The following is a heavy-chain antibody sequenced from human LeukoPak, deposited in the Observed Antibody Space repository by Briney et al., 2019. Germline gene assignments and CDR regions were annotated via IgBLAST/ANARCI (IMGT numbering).Heavy chain of an antibody. D-gene: IGHD1-26*01. J-gene: IGHJ4*02. CDR3: VRVEGWELPHLLRY. CDR2: IYYSGST. CDR1: GGSISSGGYY. Sequence: PSETLSLTCTVSGGSISSGGYYWSWIRQHPGKGLEWIGYIYYSGSTYYNPSLKSRVTISVDTSKNQFSLKLSSVTAADTAVYYCVRVEGWELPHLLRYWGQGTLVTVSS. V-gene: IGHV4-31*03.